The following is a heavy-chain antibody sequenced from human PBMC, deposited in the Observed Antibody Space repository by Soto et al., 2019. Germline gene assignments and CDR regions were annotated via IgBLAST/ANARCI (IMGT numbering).Heavy chain of an antibody. V-gene: IGHV1-69*12. CDR1: GGTFSSYA. D-gene: IGHD2-2*01. J-gene: IGHJ6*02. CDR2: IIPIFGTA. Sequence: QVQLVQSGAEVKKPGSSVKVSCKASGGTFSSYAISWVRQAPGQGLEWMGGIIPIFGTANYAQKFQGRVTVTADESTRTAYMELSRLGSEDTAVYYCARDQGDIVFVPAPYGMDVWGQGTTVTVSS. CDR3: ARDQGDIVFVPAPYGMDV.